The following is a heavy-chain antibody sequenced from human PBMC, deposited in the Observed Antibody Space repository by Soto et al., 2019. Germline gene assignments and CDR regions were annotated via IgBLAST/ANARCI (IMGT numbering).Heavy chain of an antibody. V-gene: IGHV3-30*18. D-gene: IGHD4-17*01. J-gene: IGHJ4*02. CDR2: ISYDGNNK. Sequence: QVQLVESGGGVVQPWRSLRLSCAASGFIFSTYGMHWVRQAPGKGLEWLSVISYDGNNKYYADSVKGRFTISRDNSKNTLWLQMDRLRTEDTDVYYCANDLLLTTIATVGDWGQGTLVTVSS. CDR1: GFIFSTYG. CDR3: ANDLLLTTIATVGD.